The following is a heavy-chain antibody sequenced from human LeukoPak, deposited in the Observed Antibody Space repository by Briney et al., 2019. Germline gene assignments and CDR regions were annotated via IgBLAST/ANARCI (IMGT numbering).Heavy chain of an antibody. CDR3: TTHYSDGRGYYYGYYFQY. Sequence: PGRSLRLSCAASGFTFSSCGMHWVRQAPGKGLEWVAVIWYDGSNKDYADSVKGRFTISRDNSKSTLSLQMNSLKTEDTGVYYCTTHYSDGRGYYYGYYFQYWGQGALVTVS. J-gene: IGHJ4*02. D-gene: IGHD3-22*01. CDR2: IWYDGSNK. V-gene: IGHV3-33*01. CDR1: GFTFSSCG.